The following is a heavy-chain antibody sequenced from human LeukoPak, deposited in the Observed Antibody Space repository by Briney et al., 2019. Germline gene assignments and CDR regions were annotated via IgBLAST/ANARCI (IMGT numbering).Heavy chain of an antibody. CDR2: ISSSSSYI. J-gene: IGHJ4*02. CDR1: GFTFSSYS. D-gene: IGHD3-3*01. Sequence: GGSLRLSCAASGFTFSSYSMNWVRQAPGKGLEWVSSISSSSSYIYYADSVKGRFTISRDNAKNSLYLQMNSLRAEDTAVYYCAREHHYDFWSGYLIWGQGTLVTVSS. CDR3: AREHHYDFWSGYLI. V-gene: IGHV3-21*01.